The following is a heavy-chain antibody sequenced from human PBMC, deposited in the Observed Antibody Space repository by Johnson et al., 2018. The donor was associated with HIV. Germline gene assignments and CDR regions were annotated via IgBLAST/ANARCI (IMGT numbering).Heavy chain of an antibody. CDR1: GFTFSSYW. Sequence: VQLVESGGGLVQPGGSLRLSCAASGFTFSSYWMSWVRQAPGKGLEWVANIKQDGSEKYYADSVKGRFTVSRDNAKNSLYLQMNSLRAEDTAVYYCASADYNWVSPGAFDIWGQGTMVTVSS. V-gene: IGHV3-7*05. CDR2: IKQDGSEK. D-gene: IGHD1-20*01. J-gene: IGHJ3*02. CDR3: ASADYNWVSPGAFDI.